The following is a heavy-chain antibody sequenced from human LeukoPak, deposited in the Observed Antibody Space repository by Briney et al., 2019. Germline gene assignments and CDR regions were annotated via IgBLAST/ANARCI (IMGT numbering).Heavy chain of an antibody. V-gene: IGHV5-51*01. CDR1: GYSFTNYW. CDR3: ARSSDFWSGGFDY. Sequence: PEESLKISCKGSGYSFTNYWIGWVRQMPGKGLEWMGIIYPGDSDTRYSPSFQGQVTNSADKSISTAYLQWSSLKASDTAMYYCARSSDFWSGGFDYWGKGTLVTVSS. CDR2: IYPGDSDT. D-gene: IGHD3-3*01. J-gene: IGHJ4*02.